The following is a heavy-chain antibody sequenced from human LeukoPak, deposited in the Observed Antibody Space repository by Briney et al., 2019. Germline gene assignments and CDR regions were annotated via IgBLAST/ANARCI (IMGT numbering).Heavy chain of an antibody. D-gene: IGHD2-2*01. Sequence: PSETLSLTCSVCAGSISSHYWSWIRHPPGKEREWIGYIYYRGSTNYNPSLTSRVSISVDTSKNQFSLKLTSVTAAGTAVYYCARRFVVVPAARGGVNWVDPWGQGTLVTVSS. CDR3: ARRFVVVPAARGGVNWVDP. CDR1: AGSISSHY. CDR2: IYYRGST. V-gene: IGHV4-59*11. J-gene: IGHJ5*02.